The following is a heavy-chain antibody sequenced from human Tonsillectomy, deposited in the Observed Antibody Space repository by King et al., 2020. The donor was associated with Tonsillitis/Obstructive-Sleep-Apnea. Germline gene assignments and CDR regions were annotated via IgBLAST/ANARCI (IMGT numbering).Heavy chain of an antibody. Sequence: VQLVESGGGLVQPGGSLRLSCAASGFTFNSDWMTWVRQAPGKGLEWVAKIKEDGSEKNYVDSVKGRFTISRDKTKNSLYLQKNTLRAEDTAVYYCVRVRIPVRQTAWYHAFVIWRRGTIVTVSS. V-gene: IGHV3-7*01. D-gene: IGHD6-13*01. CDR1: GFTFNSDW. CDR3: VRVRIPVRQTAWYHAFVI. J-gene: IGHJ3*02. CDR2: IKEDGSEK.